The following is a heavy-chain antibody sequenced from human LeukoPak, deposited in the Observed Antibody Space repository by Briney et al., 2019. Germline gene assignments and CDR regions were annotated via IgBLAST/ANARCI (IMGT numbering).Heavy chain of an antibody. CDR1: GIMFRNYW. Sequence: GGSLRLSCTTSGIMFRNYWIHWVRQAPGKGLVWVSHITQDGSSTFYADSVKGRFTTSRDNAKNTVFLQMNSLTAEDTGVYYCATDDYRGLGYWGQGILVTVSS. CDR3: ATDDYRGLGY. D-gene: IGHD4-11*01. J-gene: IGHJ4*02. V-gene: IGHV3-74*01. CDR2: ITQDGSST.